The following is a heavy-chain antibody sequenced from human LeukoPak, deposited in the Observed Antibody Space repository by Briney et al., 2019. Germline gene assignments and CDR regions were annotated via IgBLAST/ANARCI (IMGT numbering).Heavy chain of an antibody. J-gene: IGHJ4*02. D-gene: IGHD2-15*01. Sequence: PGGTLRLSCAASGFTFSSYGMSWVRQAPGKGLEWVSVIYSGGSTYYADSVKGRFTISRDNSKNTLYLQMNSLRAEDTAVYYCARALRGYCSGGSCYGGDYFDYWGQGTLVTVSS. CDR3: ARALRGYCSGGSCYGGDYFDY. CDR1: GFTFSSYG. V-gene: IGHV3-53*01. CDR2: IYSGGST.